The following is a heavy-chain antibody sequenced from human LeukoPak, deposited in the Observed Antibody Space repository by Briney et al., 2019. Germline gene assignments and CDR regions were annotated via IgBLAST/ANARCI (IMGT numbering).Heavy chain of an antibody. CDR3: ARHEYSGSYYGLSWFDP. D-gene: IGHD1-26*01. V-gene: IGHV4-39*01. CDR2: IYYSGST. Sequence: SETLSLTCTVSGGSISSSGYYWGWIRQPPGKGLEWIASIYYSGSTYYNPSLKGRVTISVDTSKNQLSLKLSSLTAADTAVYYCARHEYSGSYYGLSWFDPWGQGTLVAVSS. J-gene: IGHJ5*02. CDR1: GGSISSSGYY.